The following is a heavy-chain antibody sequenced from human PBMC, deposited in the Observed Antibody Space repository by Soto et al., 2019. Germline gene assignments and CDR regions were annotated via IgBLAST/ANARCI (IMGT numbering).Heavy chain of an antibody. D-gene: IGHD3-10*01. CDR2: ISGSGGST. CDR3: AKDYGLLWLGELLPVFDY. J-gene: IGHJ4*02. Sequence: GGSLRLSCAASGFTFSSYAMSWVRQAPGKGLEWVSAISGSGGSTYYADSVKGRFTISRDNSKNTLYLQMNSLRAEDTAVYYCAKDYGLLWLGELLPVFDYWGQGTLVTVSS. V-gene: IGHV3-23*01. CDR1: GFTFSSYA.